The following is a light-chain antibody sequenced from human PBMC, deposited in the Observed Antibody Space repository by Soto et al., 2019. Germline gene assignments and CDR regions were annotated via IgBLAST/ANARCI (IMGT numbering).Light chain of an antibody. CDR1: SSDVGSYNL. CDR3: CSYAGSSTFL. J-gene: IGLJ2*01. Sequence: QSVLTQPASVSGSPGQSITLSCTGTSSDVGSYNLVSWYQQHPGKAPKLMIYEGSKRPSGVSNRFSGSKSGNTASLTISGLQAEDEADYYCCSYAGSSTFLFGGGTKLTVL. V-gene: IGLV2-23*03. CDR2: EGS.